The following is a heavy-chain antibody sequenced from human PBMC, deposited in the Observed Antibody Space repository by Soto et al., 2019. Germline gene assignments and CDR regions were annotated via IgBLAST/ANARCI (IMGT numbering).Heavy chain of an antibody. CDR2: IYYSGST. Sequence: PSETLSLTCTVSGGSISSGGYYWSWIRQHPGKGLEWIGYIYYSGSTYYNPSLKSRVTISVDTSKNQFSLKLSSVTAADTAVYYCARALPTGSTTTSLFDYWGQGTLVTVSS. J-gene: IGHJ4*02. CDR1: GGSISSGGYY. V-gene: IGHV4-31*03. D-gene: IGHD1-26*01. CDR3: ARALPTGSTTTSLFDY.